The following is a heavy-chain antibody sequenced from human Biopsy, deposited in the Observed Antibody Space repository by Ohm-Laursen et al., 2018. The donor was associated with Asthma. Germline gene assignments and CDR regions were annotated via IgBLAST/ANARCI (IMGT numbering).Heavy chain of an antibody. CDR3: ARKAGSYISRTCYSSDF. V-gene: IGHV1-69*13. J-gene: IGHJ4*02. Sequence: ASVKVSCKSLGGTFNTYVIGWVRQAPGQGLEWMGGIDSVFGTTTYPQKFQDRVTITEDDSTSTVYMELSSLRSEDTAVYYCARKAGSYISRTCYSSDFWGQGTLVTVSS. CDR1: GGTFNTYV. CDR2: IDSVFGTT. D-gene: IGHD2-15*01.